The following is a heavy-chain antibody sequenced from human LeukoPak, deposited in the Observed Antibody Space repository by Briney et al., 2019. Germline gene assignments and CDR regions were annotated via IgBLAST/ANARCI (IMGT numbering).Heavy chain of an antibody. CDR3: ALSRVYYYYYYMDV. J-gene: IGHJ6*03. V-gene: IGHV4-4*02. CDR2: IYYSGST. Sequence: PSGTLSLTCAVSGGSITSSNWWTWVRQPPGKGLEWIGEIYYSGSTNYNPSLKSRVTISVDTSKNQFSLQLSSVTAADTAVYYCALSRVYYYYYYMDVWGKGTTVTVSS. CDR1: GGSITSSNW.